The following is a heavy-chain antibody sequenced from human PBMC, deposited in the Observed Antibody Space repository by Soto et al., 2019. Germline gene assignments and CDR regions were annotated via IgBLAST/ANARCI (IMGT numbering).Heavy chain of an antibody. J-gene: IGHJ4*02. D-gene: IGHD4-17*01. CDR2: INPYNGNT. V-gene: IGHV1-18*01. CDR1: GYTFNTYG. CDR3: ARGCIAVTTHLCY. Sequence: ASVKVSCKACGYTFNTYGITVVRQAPGQGLEWMGWINPYNGNTKFAQKLQDRVTMTTATSTSTAYMELASLRSDDTAVYYCARGCIAVTTHLCYWGQGTLVTVSS.